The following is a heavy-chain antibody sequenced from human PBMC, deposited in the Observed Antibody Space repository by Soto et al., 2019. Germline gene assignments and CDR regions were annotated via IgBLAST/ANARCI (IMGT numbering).Heavy chain of an antibody. CDR2: IYYSGST. V-gene: IGHV4-59*08. D-gene: IGHD4-17*01. CDR3: ARRYGDCFDY. J-gene: IGHJ4*02. CDR1: GGSISSYY. Sequence: SETLSLTCTVSGGSISSYYWSWIRQPPGEGLEWIGYIYYSGSTNYNPSLKSRVTISVDTSKNQFSLKLSSVTAADTAVYYCARRYGDCFDYWGQGTLVTVS.